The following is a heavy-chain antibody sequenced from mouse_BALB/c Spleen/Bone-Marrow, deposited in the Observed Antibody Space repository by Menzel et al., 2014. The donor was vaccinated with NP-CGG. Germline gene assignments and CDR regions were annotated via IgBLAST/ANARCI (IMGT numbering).Heavy chain of an antibody. CDR2: ISDGGSYT. CDR1: GFTFSDYY. D-gene: IGHD2-3*01. CDR3: ARAPSMSPGYFDV. Sequence: EVKLMESGGGLVEPGGSLKLSCAASGFTFSDYYMYWVRQTPEKRLEWVATISDGGSYTYYPDSVKGRFTISRDNAKNNLYLQMSSLKSEDTAMYYCARAPSMSPGYFDVWGAGTTVTVSS. J-gene: IGHJ1*01. V-gene: IGHV5-4*02.